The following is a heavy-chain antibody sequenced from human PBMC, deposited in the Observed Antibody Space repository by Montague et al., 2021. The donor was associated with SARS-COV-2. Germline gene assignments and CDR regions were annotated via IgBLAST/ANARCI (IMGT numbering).Heavy chain of an antibody. CDR2: IYWDGDK. D-gene: IGHD1-26*01. Sequence: PGLVKPTQTLTLTCTFSGFSLSTSGVGVGWIRQPPGKALEWLALIYWDGDKRYSPSLKSRLTITKDTSKNQVVLTMTNMDPVDTATYYCAHRRGLLLSDAFDIWGQGTMVTVSS. J-gene: IGHJ3*02. CDR3: AHRRGLLLSDAFDI. V-gene: IGHV2-5*02. CDR1: GFSLSTSGVG.